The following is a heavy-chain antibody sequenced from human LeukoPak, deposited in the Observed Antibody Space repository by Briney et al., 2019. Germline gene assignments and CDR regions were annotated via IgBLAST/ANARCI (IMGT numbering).Heavy chain of an antibody. CDR3: ARGGEYSYASSDY. V-gene: IGHV5-51*01. J-gene: IGHJ4*02. CDR2: IYPGDSDT. CDR1: GYSFSSYW. D-gene: IGHD5-18*01. Sequence: GESLKISCKGSGYSFSSYWIGWVRQMPGKGLEWMGIIYPGDSDTRYSPSFQGQVTISADKSISTAYLQWSRLKASDTAMYYCARGGEYSYASSDYWGQGTLVTVSS.